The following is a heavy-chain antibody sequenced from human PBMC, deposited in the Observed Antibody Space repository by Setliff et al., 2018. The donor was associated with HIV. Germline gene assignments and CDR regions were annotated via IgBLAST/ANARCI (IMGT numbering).Heavy chain of an antibody. D-gene: IGHD2-21*02. Sequence: GASVKVSCKTSGYGFTSYDINWVRQAAGQGLEWMGWMNPASGDTGSAQKFQGRLTMTRDTSIDTAYMELSSLSSDDSAVYFCARAFVEVTPHYALDVWGQGTTVTVSS. CDR3: ARAFVEVTPHYALDV. CDR1: GYGFTSYD. CDR2: MNPASGDT. J-gene: IGHJ6*02. V-gene: IGHV1-8*02.